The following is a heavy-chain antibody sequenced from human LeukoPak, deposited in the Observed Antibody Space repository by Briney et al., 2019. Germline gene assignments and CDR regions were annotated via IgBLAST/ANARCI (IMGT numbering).Heavy chain of an antibody. CDR2: IKSDGSDT. V-gene: IGHV3-74*01. J-gene: IGHJ5*02. D-gene: IGHD3-16*01. Sequence: GGSLRLSCAASGFTFSNYWMHWVRQAPGKGLVRVSRIKSDGSDTTYADSVKGRFTISRDNAKNTLYLQMNSLRAEDTAVYFCARGYETYYAYTLSWGQETLVTVSS. CDR3: ARGYETYYAYTLS. CDR1: GFTFSNYW.